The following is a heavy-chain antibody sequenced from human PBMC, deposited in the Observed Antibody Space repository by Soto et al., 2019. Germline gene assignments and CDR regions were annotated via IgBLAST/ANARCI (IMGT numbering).Heavy chain of an antibody. J-gene: IGHJ4*02. D-gene: IGHD6-13*01. Sequence: SVTLSLTCSVSGGSSNSDEYYWGWIRQPPGKGLEWIGSIYFSGSTYYNPSLQSRVTISVDTSKNQFSLKLSSVTAADTAVYYCARVRRVAAAGRSLDYWGQGTLVTVSS. CDR1: GGSSNSDEYY. CDR2: IYFSGST. CDR3: ARVRRVAAAGRSLDY. V-gene: IGHV4-39*01.